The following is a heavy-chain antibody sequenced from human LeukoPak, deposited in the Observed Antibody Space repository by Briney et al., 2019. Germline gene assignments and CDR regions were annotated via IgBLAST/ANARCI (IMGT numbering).Heavy chain of an antibody. Sequence: GRSLRLSCAASGFTFSSYGMHWVRQAPGKGLEWVAVISYDGSNKYYADSVKGRFTISRDNSNNTLYLQMNSLRAEDTAVYYCAKVTYSSSWSRTFDYWGQGTLVTVSS. J-gene: IGHJ4*02. CDR1: GFTFSSYG. CDR2: ISYDGSNK. D-gene: IGHD6-13*01. CDR3: AKVTYSSSWSRTFDY. V-gene: IGHV3-30*18.